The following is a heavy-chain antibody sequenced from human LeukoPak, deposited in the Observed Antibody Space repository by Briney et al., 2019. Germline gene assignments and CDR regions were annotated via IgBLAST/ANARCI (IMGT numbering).Heavy chain of an antibody. V-gene: IGHV3-53*01. CDR1: GFTVSSNY. D-gene: IGHD3-9*01. CDR2: IYSGGST. J-gene: IGHJ4*02. CDR3: ARARILTGYSDY. Sequence: GGSLRLSCAASGFTVSSNYMSWVRQAPGKGPEWVSIIYSGGSTYYADSVKGRFTISRDNSKNTLYLQMNSLRAEDTAVYYCARARILTGYSDYWGQGTLVTVSS.